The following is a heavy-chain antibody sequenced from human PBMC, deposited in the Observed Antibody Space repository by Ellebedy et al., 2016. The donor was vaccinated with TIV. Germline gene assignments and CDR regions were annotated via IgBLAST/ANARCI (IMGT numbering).Heavy chain of an antibody. CDR3: ARDMVQGMVARYLWFDY. CDR2: ISAYTGDT. D-gene: IGHD5-12*01. Sequence: ASVKVSCKASGYAFASYSYSWVRQAPGQGLEWMGWISAYTGDTNYAQKFQGRVTMTTDTSTSTAYMELRRLISDDTALYYCARDMVQGMVARYLWFDYWGQGTLVTVSS. J-gene: IGHJ5*01. V-gene: IGHV1-18*04. CDR1: GYAFASYS.